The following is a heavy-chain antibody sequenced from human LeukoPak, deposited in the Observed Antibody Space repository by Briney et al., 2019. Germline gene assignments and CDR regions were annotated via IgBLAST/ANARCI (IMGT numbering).Heavy chain of an antibody. D-gene: IGHD2-2*01. CDR2: ISGRGDRT. CDR1: GFTFSSYA. V-gene: IGHV3-23*01. J-gene: IGHJ4*02. Sequence: GGSLRLSCAASGFTFSSYAMTWFRQAPGKGLEWVSAISGRGDRTSYADSVKGRVTISRDNSKNTLYLQMNSLGVEDTAIYYPLIPAMNYWGQGTLIIVSS. CDR3: LIPAMNY.